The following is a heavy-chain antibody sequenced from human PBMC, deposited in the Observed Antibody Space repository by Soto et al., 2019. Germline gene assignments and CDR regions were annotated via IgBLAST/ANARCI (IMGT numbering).Heavy chain of an antibody. CDR2: IYYSGST. J-gene: IGHJ6*02. D-gene: IGHD3-10*01. V-gene: IGHV4-31*03. CDR3: ARDGVWFGGLFGMDV. Sequence: QVQLQESGPGLVKPSQTLSLTCTVSGGSISSGGYYWSWIRQHPGKGLEWIGYIYYSGSTYYNPSLTSRVTISVDTSKNQFSLKLSSVTAADTAVYYCARDGVWFGGLFGMDVWGQGTTVTVSS. CDR1: GGSISSGGYY.